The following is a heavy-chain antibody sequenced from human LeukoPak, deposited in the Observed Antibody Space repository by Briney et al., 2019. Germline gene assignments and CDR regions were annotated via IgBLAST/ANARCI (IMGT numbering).Heavy chain of an antibody. CDR2: ISYDGSNK. CDR3: AKDGPIVGATMDY. J-gene: IGHJ4*02. D-gene: IGHD1-26*01. V-gene: IGHV3-30*18. CDR1: GFTFSSYG. Sequence: PGRSLRLSCAASGFTFSSYGMHWVRQAPGKGLEWVAVISYDGSNKYYADSVKGRFTISRDNSRNTLYLKMNSLRAEDTAVYYCAKDGPIVGATMDYWGQGTLVTVSS.